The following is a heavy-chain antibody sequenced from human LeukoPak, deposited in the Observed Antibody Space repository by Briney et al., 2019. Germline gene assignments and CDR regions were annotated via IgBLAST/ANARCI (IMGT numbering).Heavy chain of an antibody. J-gene: IGHJ4*02. CDR3: ARVGYDFWSGYLDY. CDR1: GFTFSSYS. CDR2: IKQDGSEK. D-gene: IGHD3-3*01. Sequence: GGSLRLSCAASGFTFSSYSMNWVRQAPGKGLEWVANIKQDGSEKYYVDSVKGRFTISRDNAKNSLYLQMNSLRAEDTAVYYCARVGYDFWSGYLDYWGQGTLVTVSS. V-gene: IGHV3-7*01.